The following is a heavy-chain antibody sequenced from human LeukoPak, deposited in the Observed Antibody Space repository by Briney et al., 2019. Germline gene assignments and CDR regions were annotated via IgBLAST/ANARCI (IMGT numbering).Heavy chain of an antibody. CDR3: ARVGYGDYVIY. Sequence: GASVKVSCTASGYTFTSYAMHWVRQAPGQRLEWMGWINAGNGNTKYSQKFQGRVTITRDTSASTAYMELSSLRSEDTAVYYRARVGYGDYVIYWGQGTLVTVSS. D-gene: IGHD4-17*01. J-gene: IGHJ4*02. CDR2: INAGNGNT. V-gene: IGHV1-3*01. CDR1: GYTFTSYA.